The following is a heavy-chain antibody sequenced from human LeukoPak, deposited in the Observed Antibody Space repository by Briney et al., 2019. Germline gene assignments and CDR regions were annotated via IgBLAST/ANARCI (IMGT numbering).Heavy chain of an antibody. CDR3: TTEDIVATMHFDY. CDR1: GFTITNAW. CDR2: LKSKTDGGTT. Sequence: GGSLRLSCAASGFTITNAWMSWVRQAPGKGLEWVGRLKSKTDGGTTDYAAPVKGRFTISRDDSKNTLYLQMNSLKTEDTAVYYCTTEDIVATMHFDYWGQGTLVTVSS. J-gene: IGHJ4*02. D-gene: IGHD5-12*01. V-gene: IGHV3-15*01.